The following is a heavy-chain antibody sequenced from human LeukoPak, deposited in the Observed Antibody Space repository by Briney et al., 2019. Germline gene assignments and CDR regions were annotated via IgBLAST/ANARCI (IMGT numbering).Heavy chain of an antibody. Sequence: GGSLRLSCAASGFTFDDYAMRWVRQAPGKGLEWVSGISWNSGSIGYADSVKGRFTISRDNAKNSLYLQMNSLRAEDTAVYYCARDQGSAAGGLDYWGHGTLVTVSS. J-gene: IGHJ4*01. CDR2: ISWNSGSI. CDR3: ARDQGSAAGGLDY. V-gene: IGHV3-9*01. CDR1: GFTFDDYA. D-gene: IGHD6-13*01.